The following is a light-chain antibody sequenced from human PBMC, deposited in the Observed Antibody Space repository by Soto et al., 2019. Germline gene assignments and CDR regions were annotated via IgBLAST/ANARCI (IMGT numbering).Light chain of an antibody. Sequence: MTQSPVPLSVSPGESAPLSCRARQVIGSNLAWYQQKPAQPPRLLIYDASTRATGIPARFSGSGSGTEFTLTISSLQSEDFAVYYCQQYNNWPPLTFGGGTKVDIK. CDR3: QQYNNWPPLT. CDR1: QVIGSN. V-gene: IGKV3-15*01. J-gene: IGKJ4*01. CDR2: DAS.